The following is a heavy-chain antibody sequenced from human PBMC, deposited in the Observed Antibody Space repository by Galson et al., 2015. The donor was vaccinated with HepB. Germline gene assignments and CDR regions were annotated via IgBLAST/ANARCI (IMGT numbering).Heavy chain of an antibody. CDR3: AREAVTYSSSWYYFDY. D-gene: IGHD6-13*01. CDR2: IWYDGSNK. V-gene: IGHV3-33*08. J-gene: IGHJ4*02. Sequence: SLRLSCAASGFTFSSYGMHWVRQAPGKGLEWVAVIWYDGSNKYYADFVKGRFTISRDNSKNTLYLQMNSLRAEDTAVYYCAREAVTYSSSWYYFDYWGQGTLVTVSS. CDR1: GFTFSSYG.